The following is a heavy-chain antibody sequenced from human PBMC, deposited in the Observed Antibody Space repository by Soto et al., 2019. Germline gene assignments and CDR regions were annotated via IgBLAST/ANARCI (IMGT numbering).Heavy chain of an antibody. CDR1: GDSISGYY. Sequence: PSETLSLTCTVSGDSISGYYWSWIRQPPGKGLEWIGDIYNRGSTNYNPSLRSRVIISVDTSKNQFSLIVSSVTAADTAVYYCVKLGPGYYYGTDVWGQGTTVTVSS. CDR3: VKLGPGYYYGTDV. J-gene: IGHJ6*02. CDR2: IYNRGST. D-gene: IGHD7-27*01. V-gene: IGHV4-59*01.